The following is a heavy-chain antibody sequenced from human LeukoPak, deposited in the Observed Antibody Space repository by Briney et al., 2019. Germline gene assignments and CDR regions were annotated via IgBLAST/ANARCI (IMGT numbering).Heavy chain of an antibody. CDR3: ARVRSNYDILTGYLIPYYYYYYYMDV. Sequence: PSETLSLTCTVSGGSISSYYWSWIRQPPGKGLEWIGYIYYSGSTNYNPSLKSRVTISVDTSKNQFSLKLSSVTAADTAVYYCARVRSNYDILTGYLIPYYYYYYYMDVWGKGTTVTVSS. J-gene: IGHJ6*03. CDR2: IYYSGST. CDR1: GGSISSYY. V-gene: IGHV4-59*01. D-gene: IGHD3-9*01.